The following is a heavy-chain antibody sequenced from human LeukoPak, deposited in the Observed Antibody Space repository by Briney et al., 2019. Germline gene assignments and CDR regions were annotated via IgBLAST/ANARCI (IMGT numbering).Heavy chain of an antibody. CDR3: ARDRVHRY. CDR2: ISYDGSNK. CDR1: GFTFSSYA. V-gene: IGHV3-30*04. J-gene: IGHJ4*02. D-gene: IGHD3-10*01. Sequence: PGRSLRLSCAASGFTFSSYAMHWVRQAPGKGLEWVAVISYDGSNKYYADSVKGRFTISRDNSKNTLYLQMNSLRAEDTAVYYCARDRVHRYWGQGNLVTVSS.